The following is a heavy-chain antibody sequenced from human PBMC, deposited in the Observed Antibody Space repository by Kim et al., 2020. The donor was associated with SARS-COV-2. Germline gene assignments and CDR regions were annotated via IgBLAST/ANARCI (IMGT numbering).Heavy chain of an antibody. D-gene: IGHD3-22*01. J-gene: IGHJ6*02. V-gene: IGHV3-73*01. Sequence: VKGRFTISRDDSKNTAYLQMNSLKTEDTAVYYCTRRRGHYDSSGSFGMDVWGQGTTVTVSS. CDR3: TRRRGHYDSSGSFGMDV.